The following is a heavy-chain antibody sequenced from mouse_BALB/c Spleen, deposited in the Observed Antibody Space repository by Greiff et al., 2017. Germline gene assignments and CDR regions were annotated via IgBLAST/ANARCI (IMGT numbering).Heavy chain of an antibody. D-gene: IGHD2-1*01. V-gene: IGHV3-6*02. Sequence: VQLKESGPGLVKPSQSLSLTCSVTGYSITSGYYWNWIRQFPGNKLEWMGYISYDGSNNYNPSLKNRISITRDTSKNQFFLKLNSVTTEDTATYYCAREDGNWGQGTSVTVSS. J-gene: IGHJ4*01. CDR3: AREDGN. CDR2: ISYDGSN. CDR1: GYSITSGYY.